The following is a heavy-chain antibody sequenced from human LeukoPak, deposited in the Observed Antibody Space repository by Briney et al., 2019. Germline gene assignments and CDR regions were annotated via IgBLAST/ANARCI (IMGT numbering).Heavy chain of an antibody. Sequence: GGSLRLSCAASGFTFSSYGMHWVRQAPGKGLEWVAFIRYDGSNEYYADSVKGRFTISRDNSKNTLYLQMNSLRAEDTAVYYCAKDLGAAMVAWGQGTLVTVSS. J-gene: IGHJ5*02. CDR1: GFTFSSYG. D-gene: IGHD5-18*01. V-gene: IGHV3-30*02. CDR2: IRYDGSNE. CDR3: AKDLGAAMVA.